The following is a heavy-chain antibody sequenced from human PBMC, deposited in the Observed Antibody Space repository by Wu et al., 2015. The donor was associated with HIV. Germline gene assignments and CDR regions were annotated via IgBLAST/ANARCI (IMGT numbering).Heavy chain of an antibody. J-gene: IGHJ3*02. CDR1: GGTLNNHI. CDR2: IVPILGTT. D-gene: IGHD3-22*01. CDR3: ATTGATVVVMDALDM. Sequence: QVQLVQSGAEVKKPGSSVKVACKASGGTLNNHIFNWVRQAPGQGLEWMGRIVPILGTTTYAQKFQGRVTITADESTRTAYMDLTSLRLEDTAVYYCATTGATVVVMDALDMWGQGTMVTVSS. V-gene: IGHV1-69*11.